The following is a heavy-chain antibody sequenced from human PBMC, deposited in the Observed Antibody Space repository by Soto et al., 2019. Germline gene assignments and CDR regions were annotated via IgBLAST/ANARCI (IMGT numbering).Heavy chain of an antibody. CDR2: ISGSGGST. V-gene: IGHV3-23*01. CDR1: GFTFSSYA. D-gene: IGHD3-10*01. J-gene: IGHJ3*02. CDR3: AKDQGSGEGSRTTHQRGADAFDI. Sequence: GGSLRLSCAASGFTFSSYAMSWVRQAPGKGLEWVSAISGSGGSTYYADSVKGRFTISRENSKNTLYLQMNSLRAEDTAVYYCAKDQGSGEGSRTTHQRGADAFDIWGQGTMVTVSS.